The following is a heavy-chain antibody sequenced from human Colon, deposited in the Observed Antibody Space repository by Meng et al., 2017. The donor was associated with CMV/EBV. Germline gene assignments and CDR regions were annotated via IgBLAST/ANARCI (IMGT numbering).Heavy chain of an antibody. D-gene: IGHD1-14*01. CDR3: ITEAPGGDY. CDR1: GFSLMTYT. Sequence: GGSLRLSCTASGFSLMTYTMIWVRQAPGKGLEWVTSINSNGRGSFYADSVKGRFTISRDNAKNTLYLQMNSLRAEDTAFYYCITEAPGGDYWGQGTLVTVSS. J-gene: IGHJ4*02. CDR2: INSNGRGS. V-gene: IGHV3-21*01.